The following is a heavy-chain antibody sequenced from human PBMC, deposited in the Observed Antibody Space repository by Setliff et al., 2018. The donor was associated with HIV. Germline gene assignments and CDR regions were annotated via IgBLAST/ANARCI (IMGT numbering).Heavy chain of an antibody. CDR2: IKPNSGGT. J-gene: IGHJ3*02. CDR1: GYTFTGYY. Sequence: ASVKVSCKASGYTFTGYYMHWVRQAPGQGLEWMGRIKPNSGGTNYAQKFQGRVTMTRDTSISTAYMELSRLRSDDTAVYYCATMVRGVSAFDIWGQGTMVTVSS. D-gene: IGHD3-10*01. CDR3: ATMVRGVSAFDI. V-gene: IGHV1-2*06.